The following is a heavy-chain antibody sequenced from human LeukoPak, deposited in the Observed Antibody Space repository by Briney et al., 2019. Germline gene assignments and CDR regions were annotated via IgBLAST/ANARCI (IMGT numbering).Heavy chain of an antibody. J-gene: IGHJ4*02. D-gene: IGHD6-13*01. V-gene: IGHV1-2*02. Sequence: ASVKVSCKASGYTXTGYYMQGLRQAPGQGLEWMGWINPKSGGTNYAQKFQGRVTMTRDTSISTAYMELSRLTSDDTAVYYCAPSSSDYFDYWGQGTLVTVSS. CDR3: APSSSDYFDY. CDR1: GYTXTGYY. CDR2: INPKSGGT.